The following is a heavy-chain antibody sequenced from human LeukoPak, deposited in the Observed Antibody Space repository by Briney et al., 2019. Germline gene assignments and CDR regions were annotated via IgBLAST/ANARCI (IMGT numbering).Heavy chain of an antibody. Sequence: SETLSLTCAVSGYSISSGYYWGWFRKPPGEGLEWIGSTHHSGRTYSNPSLKSRVTISVDTSENQFSLKLSSVTAADTAVYYCARLVYNGSGIYHYFDYWGQGTLVTVSS. V-gene: IGHV4-38-2*01. CDR3: ARLVYNGSGIYHYFDY. CDR2: THHSGRT. CDR1: GYSISSGYY. J-gene: IGHJ4*02. D-gene: IGHD3-10*01.